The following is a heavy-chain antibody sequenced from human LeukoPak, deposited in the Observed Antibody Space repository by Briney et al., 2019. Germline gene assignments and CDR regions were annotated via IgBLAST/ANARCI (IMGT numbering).Heavy chain of an antibody. D-gene: IGHD5-24*01. V-gene: IGHV1-69*05. CDR1: GGTFSSYA. CDR2: IIPIFGTA. CDR3: ASLEMATISYFDY. Sequence: SVKVSCKASGGTFSSYAISWVRQAPGQGLEWMGGIIPIFGTANYAQKFQGRVTITTDESTSTAYMELSSPRSEDTAVYYCASLEMATISYFDYWGQGTLVTVSS. J-gene: IGHJ4*02.